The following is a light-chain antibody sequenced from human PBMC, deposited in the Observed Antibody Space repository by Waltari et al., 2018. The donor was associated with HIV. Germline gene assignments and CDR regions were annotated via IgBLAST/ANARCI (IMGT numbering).Light chain of an antibody. Sequence: EIVLTTSPATLSVSPGERATLSCRASQSVRTSLAWYQQRPGQPPRRLVYGTSTRATDIPARFSGSGSGTDFTLTISSLQSEDFAVYYCQQYYNWPPLTFGGGTKVEI. CDR2: GTS. CDR1: QSVRTS. J-gene: IGKJ4*01. CDR3: QQYYNWPPLT. V-gene: IGKV3-15*01.